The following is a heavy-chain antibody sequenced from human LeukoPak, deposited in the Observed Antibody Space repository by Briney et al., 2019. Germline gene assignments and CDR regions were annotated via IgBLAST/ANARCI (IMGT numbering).Heavy chain of an antibody. V-gene: IGHV1-2*02. CDR1: GYTFTDYY. CDR2: NNLKNGDT. D-gene: IGHD5-24*01. J-gene: IGHJ3*02. CDR3: ARDDGSSSENAFDI. Sequence: ASVKVSCKASGYTFTDYYMHWVRQAPGQGLEWMGWNNLKNGDTKYAQKFQGRVTMTRDTSVSTAYMEVNRLTFDDTAVYFCARDDGSSSENAFDIWGQGTMVTVSS.